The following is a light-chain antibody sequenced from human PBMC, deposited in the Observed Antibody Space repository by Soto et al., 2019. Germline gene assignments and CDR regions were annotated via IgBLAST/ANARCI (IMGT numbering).Light chain of an antibody. CDR3: CSYAGSYTFGV. J-gene: IGLJ1*01. CDR2: DVS. Sequence: QSALTQPRSVSGSPGQSVTISCTGTSSDVGGYNYVSWYQQHPGKAPKLMIYDVSKRPSGAPDRFSGSKSGNTASLTISGLQAEDEADYYCCSYAGSYTFGVFGTGTKLTVL. CDR1: SSDVGGYNY. V-gene: IGLV2-11*01.